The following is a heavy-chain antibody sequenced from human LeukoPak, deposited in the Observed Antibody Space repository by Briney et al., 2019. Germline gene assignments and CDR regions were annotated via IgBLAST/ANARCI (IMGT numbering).Heavy chain of an antibody. CDR3: ARDRSGGTDY. V-gene: IGHV4-59*01. Sequence: SETLSLTCTVSGGSISSYYWSWIRQPPGKGLEWIGYIYYSGSTNYNPSPKSRVTISVDTSKNQFSLKLSSVTAADTAVYYCARDRSGGTDYWGQGTLVTVSS. J-gene: IGHJ4*02. D-gene: IGHD2-15*01. CDR1: GGSISSYY. CDR2: IYYSGST.